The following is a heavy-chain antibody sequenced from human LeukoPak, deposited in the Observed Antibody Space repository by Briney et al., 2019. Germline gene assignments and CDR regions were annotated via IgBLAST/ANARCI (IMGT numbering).Heavy chain of an antibody. CDR1: GGSISSSNW. J-gene: IGHJ4*02. CDR3: AGDAYNSGSAFDY. V-gene: IGHV4-4*02. Sequence: SETLSLTCAVSGGSISSSNWWTWVRQTPGKGLEWIGQIFHSGTTNYNPSLQSRVTISVDKSKNQFSLKLTSVTAADTAVYYCAGDAYNSGSAFDYWGQGTLVTVSS. CDR2: IFHSGTT. D-gene: IGHD5-24*01.